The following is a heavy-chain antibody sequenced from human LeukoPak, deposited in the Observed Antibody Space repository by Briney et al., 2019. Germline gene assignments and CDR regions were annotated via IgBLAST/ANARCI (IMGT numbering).Heavy chain of an antibody. CDR3: ARTRVDTTTFDYFDY. CDR1: GFTVSTNF. Sequence: GGSLRLSCVVSGFTVSTNFMSWVRQAPGERLEWVSVIYSGGSTYYADSVKGRFTISRNNSKNTLYLQMNSLRAEDTAVYYCARTRVDTTTFDYFDYWGQGTLVTVSS. D-gene: IGHD4-11*01. J-gene: IGHJ4*02. V-gene: IGHV3-53*01. CDR2: IYSGGST.